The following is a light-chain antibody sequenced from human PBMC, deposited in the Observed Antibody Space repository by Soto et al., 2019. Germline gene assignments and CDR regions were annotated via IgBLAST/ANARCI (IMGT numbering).Light chain of an antibody. Sequence: EIVLTQSPGTLSLSPGERATLSCRASQSVSSSYLAWYQQKPGQAPRLLIYGASSRATGIPDRFSGSGSGTDSIFTISRLEPEDFAVYYCQQYGSSWTFGQGTKV. V-gene: IGKV3-20*01. CDR2: GAS. J-gene: IGKJ1*01. CDR1: QSVSSSY. CDR3: QQYGSSWT.